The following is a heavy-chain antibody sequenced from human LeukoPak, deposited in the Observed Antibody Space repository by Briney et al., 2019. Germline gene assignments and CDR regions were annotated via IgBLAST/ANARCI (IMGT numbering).Heavy chain of an antibody. CDR3: ARVLAAAGPGDY. J-gene: IGHJ4*02. V-gene: IGHV4-59*12. CDR2: IYHSGST. CDR1: GGSISSYY. Sequence: PSETLSLTCTVSGGSISSYYWSWIRQPPGKGLEWIGEIYHSGSTNYNPSLKSRVTISVDKSKNQFSLKLSSVTAADTAVYYCARVLAAAGPGDYWGQGTLVTVSS. D-gene: IGHD6-13*01.